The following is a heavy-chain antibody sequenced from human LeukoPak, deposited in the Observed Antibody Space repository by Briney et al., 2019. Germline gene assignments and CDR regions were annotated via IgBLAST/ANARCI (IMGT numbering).Heavy chain of an antibody. Sequence: GGSLRLSCAASGFTFSGYWMHWVRQAPGRGLVWVSRINSDGNITNYADSVKGRFTISRDNSKNTLYLQMNSLRVEDTAVYFCARDPGAFPYFFDYWGQGTLVTVSS. CDR1: GFTFSGYW. J-gene: IGHJ4*02. CDR3: ARDPGAFPYFFDY. V-gene: IGHV3-74*01. D-gene: IGHD4/OR15-4a*01. CDR2: INSDGNIT.